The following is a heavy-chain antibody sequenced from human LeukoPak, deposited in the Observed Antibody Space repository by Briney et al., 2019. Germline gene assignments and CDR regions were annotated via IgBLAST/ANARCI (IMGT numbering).Heavy chain of an antibody. CDR3: ARDGSYSSGWYEAFDI. Sequence: PGGSLRLSYAASGFTFSSYSMNWVRQAPGKGLEWVSSISSSSSYIYYADSVKGRFTISRDNAKNSLYLQMNSLRAEDTAVYYCARDGSYSSGWYEAFDIWGQGTMVTVSS. J-gene: IGHJ3*02. CDR2: ISSSSSYI. V-gene: IGHV3-21*01. CDR1: GFTFSSYS. D-gene: IGHD6-19*01.